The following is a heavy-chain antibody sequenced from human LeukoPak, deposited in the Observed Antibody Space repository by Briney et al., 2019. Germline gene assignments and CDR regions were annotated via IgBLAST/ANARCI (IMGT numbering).Heavy chain of an antibody. CDR1: GYSISSGFY. J-gene: IGHJ3*02. CDR3: ARDGRFGDLNLVAFDI. D-gene: IGHD3-10*01. CDR2: IHHSGGT. Sequence: SESLSLTCAVSGYSISSGFYWGWIRQPPGKGLGWVRSIHHSGGTYYNPSLKSRVTISVDTSKNQFSMKLSSVTAADTAVYYCARDGRFGDLNLVAFDIWGQGTMVTVS. V-gene: IGHV4-38-2*02.